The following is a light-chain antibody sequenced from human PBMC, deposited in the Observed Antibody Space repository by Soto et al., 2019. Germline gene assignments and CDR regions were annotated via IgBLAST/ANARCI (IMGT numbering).Light chain of an antibody. CDR3: QQYGGSPRT. J-gene: IGKJ1*01. CDR1: QSGSSN. CDR2: GAS. V-gene: IGKV3-20*01. Sequence: EIVMTQSPATLSVSPVERATLACRASQSGSSNLAWYQQKPGQAPRVLIYGASSRATGSPDRFSGSGAGTDFTLTSSRLEPEDFAVYYCQQYGGSPRTFGQGTKVDIK.